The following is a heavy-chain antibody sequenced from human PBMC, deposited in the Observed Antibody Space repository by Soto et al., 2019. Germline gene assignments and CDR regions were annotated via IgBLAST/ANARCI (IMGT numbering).Heavy chain of an antibody. D-gene: IGHD3-22*01. CDR3: ARPRYDGSGTPFDY. J-gene: IGHJ4*02. CDR2: INGDGSST. CDR1: VFTFNIYA. V-gene: IGHV3-74*01. Sequence: GGSLRLSCAASVFTFNIYAMSWVRQDPGKGLVWVSRINGDGSSTTYADSVKGRFTISRDNAKNTLYLQMNSLTADDTAVYYCARPRYDGSGTPFDYWGQGTLVTVSS.